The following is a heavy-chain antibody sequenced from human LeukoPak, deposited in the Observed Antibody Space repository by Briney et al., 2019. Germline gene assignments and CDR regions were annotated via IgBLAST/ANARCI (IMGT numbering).Heavy chain of an antibody. V-gene: IGHV1-2*06. D-gene: IGHD4-17*01. CDR3: ARRGRHDYGDFSFDY. CDR2: INPNSGGT. J-gene: IGHJ4*02. CDR1: GYTFTSYY. Sequence: ASVTVSCTASGYTFTSYYMHWVRQAPGQGLEWMGRINPNSGGTNYAQKFQGRVTMTRDTSISTAYMELSRPRSDDTAVYYCARRGRHDYGDFSFDYWGQGTLVTVSS.